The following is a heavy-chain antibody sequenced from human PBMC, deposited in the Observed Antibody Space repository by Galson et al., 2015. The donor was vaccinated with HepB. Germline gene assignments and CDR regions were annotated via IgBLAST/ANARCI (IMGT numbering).Heavy chain of an antibody. V-gene: IGHV3-33*01. Sequence: SLRLSCAASGFTFSGFGMHWVRQAPGKGLQWVALIWANGSKQHYADSVKGRFTISRDNSENTLFLQMNSLRAEDSAVYYCVREVASGWYYFDYWGHGTMVTVS. CDR3: VREVASGWYYFDY. D-gene: IGHD6-19*01. CDR2: IWANGSKQ. J-gene: IGHJ4*01. CDR1: GFTFSGFG.